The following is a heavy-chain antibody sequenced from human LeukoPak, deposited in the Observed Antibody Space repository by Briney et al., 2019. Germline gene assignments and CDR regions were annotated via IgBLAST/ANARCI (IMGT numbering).Heavy chain of an antibody. CDR1: GFTVSSNY. CDR2: IYSGGST. CDR3: ARVRGYDYESTTPEAFDI. D-gene: IGHD5-12*01. V-gene: IGHV3-53*01. J-gene: IGHJ3*02. Sequence: GGSLRLSCAASGFTVSSNYMSWVRQAPGKGLEWVSVIYSGGSTYYADSVKGRFTISRDNSKNTLYLQMNSLRAEDTAVYYCARVRGYDYESTTPEAFDIWGQGTMVTVSS.